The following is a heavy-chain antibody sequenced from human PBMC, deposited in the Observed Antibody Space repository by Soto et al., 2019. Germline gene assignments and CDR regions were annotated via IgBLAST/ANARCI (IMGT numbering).Heavy chain of an antibody. CDR1: GFSFSTSAVG. Sequence: QITLTESGPPLVKPTQTLTLTCTFSGFSFSTSAVGVGWIRQPPGKALEWLALIYWDDDKRYSPFLKSRLTITSDTSTNHVVLTMTNMDPVDTGTYYSAHLYWAASGTRYYFDYWGQGTLVTVSS. CDR3: AHLYWAASGTRYYFDY. D-gene: IGHD6-13*01. CDR2: IYWDDDK. J-gene: IGHJ4*02. V-gene: IGHV2-5*02.